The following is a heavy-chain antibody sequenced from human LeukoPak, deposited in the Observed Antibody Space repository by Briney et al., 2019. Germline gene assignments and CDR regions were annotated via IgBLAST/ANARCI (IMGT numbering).Heavy chain of an antibody. CDR2: INPSGTDT. Sequence: ASVKLSCKASGQTITSHYMHWVRQAPGQGLEWMGVINPSGTDTNYAQSFQGRVTVSKDMSTTTGYMELAGLTSEDAAIYYCATEIPSTSFFDDWGQGTLVTVSS. V-gene: IGHV1-46*01. CDR3: ATEIPSTSFFDD. CDR1: GQTITSHY. J-gene: IGHJ4*02.